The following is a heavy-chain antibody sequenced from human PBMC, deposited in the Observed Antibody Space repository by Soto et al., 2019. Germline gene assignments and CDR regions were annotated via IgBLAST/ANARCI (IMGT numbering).Heavy chain of an antibody. CDR2: IKQDGSEK. CDR1: GFNLSHPW. V-gene: IGHV3-7*03. Sequence: GGSLRLSCVASGFNLSHPWMTWVRQAAGKGLEWVANIKQDGSEKYYVDSVKGRFTISRDNAKNSLYLQMNSLRAEDTAVYYCARLYRGYYFDYWGQGTLVTVSS. D-gene: IGHD1-26*01. CDR3: ARLYRGYYFDY. J-gene: IGHJ4*02.